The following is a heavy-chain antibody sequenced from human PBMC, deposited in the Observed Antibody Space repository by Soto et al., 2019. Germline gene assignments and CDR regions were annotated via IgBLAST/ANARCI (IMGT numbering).Heavy chain of an antibody. D-gene: IGHD2-21*02. J-gene: IGHJ4*02. Sequence: EVQLVESGGGLVEPGGSLRLSCAVSGFTLTDAWMSWVRQTPGKGLEWVGLIKSKADGGTADYAAPVKGRFIISTDDSQTTLYLQMNSLKTEDTAVYYCSTAGHDLNVYWGQGTLVTVSS. CDR3: STAGHDLNVY. CDR2: IKSKADGGTA. V-gene: IGHV3-15*01. CDR1: GFTLTDAW.